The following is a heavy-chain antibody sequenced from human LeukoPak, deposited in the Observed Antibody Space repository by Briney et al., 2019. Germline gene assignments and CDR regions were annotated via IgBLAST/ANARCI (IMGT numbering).Heavy chain of an antibody. CDR2: INHSGST. D-gene: IGHD3-10*01. J-gene: IGHJ4*02. Sequence: PSETLSLTCAVYGGSFSGYYWSWIRQPPGKGLEWIGEINHSGSTNYNPSPKSRVTISVDTSKNQFSLKLSSVTAADTAVYYCARDPQVLLWFGELPDYWGQGTLVTVSS. CDR3: ARDPQVLLWFGELPDY. CDR1: GGSFSGYY. V-gene: IGHV4-34*01.